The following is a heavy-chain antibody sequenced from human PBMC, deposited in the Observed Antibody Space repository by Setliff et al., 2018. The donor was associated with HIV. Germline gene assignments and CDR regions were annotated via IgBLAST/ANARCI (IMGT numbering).Heavy chain of an antibody. D-gene: IGHD6-19*01. CDR3: IIAYSSGWLAPMGFDS. Sequence: PSETLSLTCTVSAGSIRSSTYYWAWIRQPPGKGLEWIGTIYYSGSTYYNPSLKSRATISVDMSKNQFSLRLSSVTAADTAVYYCIIAYSSGWLAPMGFDSWGQGTLVTVFS. J-gene: IGHJ4*02. V-gene: IGHV4-39*01. CDR2: IYYSGST. CDR1: AGSIRSSTYY.